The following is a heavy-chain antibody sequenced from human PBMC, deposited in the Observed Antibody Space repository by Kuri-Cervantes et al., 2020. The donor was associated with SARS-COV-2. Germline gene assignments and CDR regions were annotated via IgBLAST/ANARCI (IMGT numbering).Heavy chain of an antibody. CDR1: GFIFSDYY. J-gene: IGHJ4*02. CDR2: IGPSGTTK. V-gene: IGHV3-11*04. Sequence: GESLKISCTASGFIFSDYYMTWIRQAPGKGLEWVSNIGPSGTTKYYADSVKGRFTISRDNAKNSLYLQMNSLRAEDTAVYYCAKGQAPITMVRGTLDYWGQGTLVTVSS. D-gene: IGHD3-10*01. CDR3: AKGQAPITMVRGTLDY.